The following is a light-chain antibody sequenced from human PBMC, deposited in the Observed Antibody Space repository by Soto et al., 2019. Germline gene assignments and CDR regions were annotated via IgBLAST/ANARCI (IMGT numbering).Light chain of an antibody. V-gene: IGKV4-1*01. CDR2: GAS. CDR1: QSVLYNSNNKNH. Sequence: DFVMTQEPESMTVSLGERATINCKSSQSVLYNSNNKNHLGWFQQKPGHPPKLLIYGASFRPSGVPDRFSGSGSGTDFTLTISSLQAEDVAVYYCQQYYSIPFTFGQGTKMDIK. J-gene: IGKJ2*01. CDR3: QQYYSIPFT.